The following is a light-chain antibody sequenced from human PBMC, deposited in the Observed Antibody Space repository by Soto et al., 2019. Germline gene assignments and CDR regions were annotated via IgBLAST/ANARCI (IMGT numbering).Light chain of an antibody. J-gene: IGKJ1*01. V-gene: IGKV1-16*01. CDR1: QSIGHF. CDR2: TAS. CDR3: QQYNSRT. Sequence: DIQMTQSPSSLSASVGDRVTITCRASQSIGHFLSWFQQRPGKAPKVLIYTASSLSSGVPSRFSGSGSGTEFTLTISSLQPDDFATYYCQQYNSRTFGQGTKVDIK.